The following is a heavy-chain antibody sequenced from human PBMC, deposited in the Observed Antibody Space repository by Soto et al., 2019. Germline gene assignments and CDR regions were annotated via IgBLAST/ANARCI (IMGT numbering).Heavy chain of an antibody. V-gene: IGHV4-34*01. D-gene: IGHD3-22*01. J-gene: IGHJ4*02. Sequence: SETLSLTCAVYGGSFSGYYWSWIRQPPGKGLEWIGEINHSGSTNYNPSLKSRVTMSVDTSKNQFSLKLSSVTAADTAVYYCARTYDYDSSGYFSFDYWGQGTLVTVSS. CDR3: ARTYDYDSSGYFSFDY. CDR2: INHSGST. CDR1: GGSFSGYY.